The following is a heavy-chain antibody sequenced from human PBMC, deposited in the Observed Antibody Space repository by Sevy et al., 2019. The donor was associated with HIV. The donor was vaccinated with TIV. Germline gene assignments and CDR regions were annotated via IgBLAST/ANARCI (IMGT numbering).Heavy chain of an antibody. CDR3: TRGDPIVPPAGYYYHMDV. CDR2: INSDGSSP. J-gene: IGHJ6*03. CDR1: GFTVDSYW. V-gene: IGHV3-74*01. D-gene: IGHD1-26*01. Sequence: GGSLRLSCVASGFTVDSYWMHWVRQAPGKGLVWVSRINSDGSSPPYADSVKGRFTISRDNAKNTLYLQLNRLGAEDTAVYYCTRGDPIVPPAGYYYHMDVWGKGTTVTVSS.